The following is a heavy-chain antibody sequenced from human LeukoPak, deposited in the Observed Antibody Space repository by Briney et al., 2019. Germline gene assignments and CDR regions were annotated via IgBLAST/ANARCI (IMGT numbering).Heavy chain of an antibody. D-gene: IGHD3-10*01. J-gene: IGHJ4*02. V-gene: IGHV3-21*01. CDR3: ARGSPYGSGSYPANFDY. CDR2: ISSSSSYI. CDR1: GFTFRSYS. Sequence: GGSLRLSCAASGFTFRSYSMNWVRLAPGKGLERVSSISSSSSYIYYADSVKGRFTISRDNAKNSLYLQMNSLRAEDTAVYYCARGSPYGSGSYPANFDYWGQGTLVTVSS.